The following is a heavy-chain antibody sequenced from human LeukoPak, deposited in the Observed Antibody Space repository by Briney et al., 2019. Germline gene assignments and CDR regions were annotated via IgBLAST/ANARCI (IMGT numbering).Heavy chain of an antibody. CDR1: GFTFSSYA. Sequence: GGSLRLSCAAFGFTFSSYAMHWVRQAPGKGLEWVAVISYDGSNKYYADSVKGRFTISRDNSKNTLYLQMNSLRAEDTAVYYCAGSEFFGELPFDYWGQGTLVTVSS. CDR2: ISYDGSNK. J-gene: IGHJ4*02. D-gene: IGHD3-10*01. CDR3: AGSEFFGELPFDY. V-gene: IGHV3-30-3*01.